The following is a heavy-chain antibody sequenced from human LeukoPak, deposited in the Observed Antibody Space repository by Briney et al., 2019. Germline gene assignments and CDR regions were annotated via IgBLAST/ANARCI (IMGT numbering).Heavy chain of an antibody. V-gene: IGHV3-30-3*01. CDR3: AKDMRGGRDYGDYVSWNFQH. J-gene: IGHJ1*01. D-gene: IGHD4-17*01. CDR1: GFTFSSYA. Sequence: GGSLRLSCAASGFTFSSYAMHWVRQAPGKGLEWVAVISYDGSNKYYADSVKGRFTISRDNAKNSLYLQMNSLRAEDTALYYCAKDMRGGRDYGDYVSWNFQHWGQGTLVTVSS. CDR2: ISYDGSNK.